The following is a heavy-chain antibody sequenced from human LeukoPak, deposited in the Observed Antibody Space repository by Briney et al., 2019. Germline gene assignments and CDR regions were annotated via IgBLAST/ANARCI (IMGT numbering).Heavy chain of an antibody. D-gene: IGHD6-13*01. CDR3: ARDRSTAAGDSQGFDY. CDR1: GGSISSSSYY. Sequence: SETLSLTRTVSGGSISSSSYYWGWIRQPPGKGLEWIGSIYYSGSTYYNPSLKSRVTISVDTSKNQFSLKLSSVTAADTAVYYCARDRSTAAGDSQGFDYWGQGTLVTVSS. CDR2: IYYSGST. J-gene: IGHJ4*02. V-gene: IGHV4-39*07.